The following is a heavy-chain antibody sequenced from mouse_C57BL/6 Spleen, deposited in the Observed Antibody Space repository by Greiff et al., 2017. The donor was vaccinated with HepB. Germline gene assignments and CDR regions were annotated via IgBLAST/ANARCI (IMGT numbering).Heavy chain of an antibody. CDR3: ASNYGSSYPYAMDY. J-gene: IGHJ4*01. CDR2: INPNNGGT. D-gene: IGHD1-1*01. V-gene: IGHV1-18*01. CDR1: GYTFTDYN. Sequence: EVQLQQSGPELVKPGASVKIPCKASGYTFTDYNMDWVKQSHGKSLEWIGDINPNNGGTIYNQKFKGKATLTVDKSSSTAYMELRSLTSEDTAVYYCASNYGSSYPYAMDYWGQGTSVTVSS.